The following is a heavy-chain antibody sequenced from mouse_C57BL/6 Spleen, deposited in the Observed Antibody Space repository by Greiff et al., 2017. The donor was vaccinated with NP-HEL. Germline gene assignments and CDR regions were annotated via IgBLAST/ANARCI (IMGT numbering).Heavy chain of an antibody. Sequence: VQLQQSGTVLARPGASVKMSCKTSGYTFTSYWMHWVKQRPGQGLEWIGAIYPGNSDTSYNQKFKGKAKLTAVTSASTAYMELSSLTNEDSAVYYCTRDYYGTLQNYFDYWGQGTTLTVSS. CDR3: TRDYYGTLQNYFDY. CDR2: IYPGNSDT. J-gene: IGHJ2*01. CDR1: GYTFTSYW. V-gene: IGHV1-5*01. D-gene: IGHD2-1*01.